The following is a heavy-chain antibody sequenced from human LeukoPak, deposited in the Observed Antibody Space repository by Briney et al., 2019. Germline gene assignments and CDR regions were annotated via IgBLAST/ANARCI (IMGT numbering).Heavy chain of an antibody. J-gene: IGHJ4*02. CDR1: GGSISSYY. CDR2: IYYSGST. V-gene: IGHV4-59*01. Sequence: SETLSLTCTVSGGSISSYYWSWIRQPPGKGLEWIGYIYYSGSTNYNPSLKSRVTISVDTSKNQFSLKLSSVTAADTAVYYCARVAVAGPGVDYWGQGTLVTVSS. D-gene: IGHD6-19*01. CDR3: ARVAVAGPGVDY.